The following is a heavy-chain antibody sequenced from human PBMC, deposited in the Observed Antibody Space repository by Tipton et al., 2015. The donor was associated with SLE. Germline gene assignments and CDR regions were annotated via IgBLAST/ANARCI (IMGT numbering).Heavy chain of an antibody. J-gene: IGHJ4*02. CDR1: GYSISSGYY. Sequence: TLSLTCTVSGYSISSGYYWGWIRQPPGKGLEWIGSIYHSGSTYYNSSLESRVTISVDTSKNQFPLKLSSVTAADTAVYYCARGGLSLGELSLYRYFDYWGQGTLVTVSS. V-gene: IGHV4-38-2*02. D-gene: IGHD3-16*01. CDR2: IYHSGST. CDR3: ARGGLSLGELSLYRYFDY.